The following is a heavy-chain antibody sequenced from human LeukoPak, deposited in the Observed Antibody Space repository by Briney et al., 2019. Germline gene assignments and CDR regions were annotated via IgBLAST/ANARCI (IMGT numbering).Heavy chain of an antibody. CDR3: ARDVRSNYGSHTMDV. D-gene: IGHD4-11*01. CDR1: GYTFTAYY. V-gene: IGHV1-2*02. Sequence: ASVKVSCKTSGYTFTAYYMDWVRQAPGQGLEWMGWINPNRGGTNYAQHFQGRVTMTRDTSISTAYLELSRLTSDDTAVYYCARDVRSNYGSHTMDVWGQGTTVTVSS. J-gene: IGHJ6*02. CDR2: INPNRGGT.